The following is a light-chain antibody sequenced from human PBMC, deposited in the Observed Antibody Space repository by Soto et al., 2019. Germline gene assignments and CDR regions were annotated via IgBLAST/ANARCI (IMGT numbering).Light chain of an antibody. CDR2: EVT. CDR1: SSDVGSYNL. V-gene: IGLV2-8*01. J-gene: IGLJ1*01. Sequence: QSALAQPASVSGSPGQSITISCTGTSSDVGSYNLVSWYQQHPSKAPKLMIYEVTKRPSGVPDRFSGSKSGNTASLTVSGLQAEDEADYYCSSYAGSNNFVFGSGTKVTVL. CDR3: SSYAGSNNFV.